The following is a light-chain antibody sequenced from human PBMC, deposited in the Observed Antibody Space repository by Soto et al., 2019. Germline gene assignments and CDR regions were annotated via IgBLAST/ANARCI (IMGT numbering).Light chain of an antibody. CDR2: GAS. J-gene: IGKJ2*01. V-gene: IGKV3-15*01. Sequence: EIVMTQSPATLSVSPGEGATLSCRSSQTVGSNLAWYQQKPGQAPRLLIYGASTRATGVPARFSVSGSGAEFTLTISSLQSEDFAVYYCQQYNSWPPYTFGQGTKLEIK. CDR3: QQYNSWPPYT. CDR1: QTVGSN.